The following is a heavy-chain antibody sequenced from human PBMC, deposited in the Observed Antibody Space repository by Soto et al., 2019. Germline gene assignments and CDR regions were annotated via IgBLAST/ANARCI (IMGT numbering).Heavy chain of an antibody. CDR2: IYYSGST. Sequence: QVQLQESGPGLVKPSETLSLTCSVSGGSINSYYWSWIRQPPGKGLEWLGYIYYSGSTNYNPSLKRRITISVDTSKNQFSLKLTSVTAADTAVYYCARPGTTVGYQDWYFDLWGRGTLVTVSS. J-gene: IGHJ2*01. CDR1: GGSINSYY. V-gene: IGHV4-59*08. D-gene: IGHD1-7*01. CDR3: ARPGTTVGYQDWYFDL.